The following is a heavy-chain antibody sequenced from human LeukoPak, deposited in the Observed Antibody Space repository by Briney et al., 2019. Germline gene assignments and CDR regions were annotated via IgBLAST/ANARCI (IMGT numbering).Heavy chain of an antibody. V-gene: IGHV4-4*02. Sequence: PSETLSLTCAVSGGSISSSNWWSWIRQPPGKGLEWIGEINHSGSTNYNPSLKSRVTISVDTSKNQFSLKLSSVTAADTAVYYCARGKQWLTPGYWGQGTLVTVSS. CDR1: GGSISSSNW. D-gene: IGHD6-19*01. J-gene: IGHJ4*02. CDR3: ARGKQWLTPGY. CDR2: INHSGST.